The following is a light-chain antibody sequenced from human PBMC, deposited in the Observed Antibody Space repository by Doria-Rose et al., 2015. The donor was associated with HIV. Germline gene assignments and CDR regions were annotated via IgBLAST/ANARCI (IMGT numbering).Light chain of an antibody. Sequence: LTQSPGTLSLSPGERATLSCGASQSFSSTYLAWYQQKPDQAPSLLIYDGSTRATGIPDRFSASGSGTYFTLTINRLEPEDFALYYCHQYGTAWTFGQGTKVEI. J-gene: IGKJ1*01. V-gene: IGKV3-20*01. CDR1: QSFSSTY. CDR2: DGS. CDR3: HQYGTAWT.